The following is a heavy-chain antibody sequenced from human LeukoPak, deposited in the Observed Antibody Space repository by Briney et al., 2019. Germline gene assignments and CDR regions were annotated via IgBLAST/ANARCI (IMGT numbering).Heavy chain of an antibody. Sequence: NPSETLSLTCTVSGGSISSYYWSWIRQPPGKGLEWIGYIYYSGSTNYNPSLKSRVTISVDTSKNQFSLKLSSVTAADTAVYYCARVGAGNHYDILTGRAPSYFDYWGQGTLVTVSS. CDR2: IYYSGST. V-gene: IGHV4-59*01. CDR3: ARVGAGNHYDILTGRAPSYFDY. J-gene: IGHJ4*02. D-gene: IGHD3-9*01. CDR1: GGSISSYY.